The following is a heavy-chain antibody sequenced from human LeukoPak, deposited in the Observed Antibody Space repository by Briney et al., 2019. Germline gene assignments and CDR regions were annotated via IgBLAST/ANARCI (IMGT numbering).Heavy chain of an antibody. J-gene: IGHJ6*02. Sequence: ASVKVSCQASGYTFTGYYMHWVRQVPGQGLEWMGWINPNSGGTNSAQNFQGRVTMTRDTSISTAYMELSRLRSDDTAVYYCARGKDHYYDSSGYPDYYYYTMDVWGQGTTVTVSS. CDR1: GYTFTGYY. V-gene: IGHV1-2*02. CDR3: ARGKDHYYDSSGYPDYYYYTMDV. D-gene: IGHD3-22*01. CDR2: INPNSGGT.